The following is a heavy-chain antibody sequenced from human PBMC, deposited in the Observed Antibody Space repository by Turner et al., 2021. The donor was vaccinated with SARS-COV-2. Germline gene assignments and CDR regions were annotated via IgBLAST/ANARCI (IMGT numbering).Heavy chain of an antibody. V-gene: IGHV1-24*01. CDR2: FDPEDGET. Sequence: QVQLVQSGAEVKKPGASVKVSCKISGYTLTELSMYWVRQAPGKGREWMGGFDPEDGETIYARNFQGRVTMTEDTSTDTAYMELSSLRSEDTAVYFCATGYQLRVNWFDPWGQGTLVTVSS. J-gene: IGHJ5*02. CDR1: GYTLTELS. D-gene: IGHD2-2*01. CDR3: ATGYQLRVNWFDP.